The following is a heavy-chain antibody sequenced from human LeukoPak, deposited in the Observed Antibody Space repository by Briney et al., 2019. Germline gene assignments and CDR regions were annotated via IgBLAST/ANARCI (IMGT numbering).Heavy chain of an antibody. V-gene: IGHV3-48*01. CDR3: ARGRAAAGTASFDY. Sequence: GGSLRLSCAASGFTFGIYAMNWVRQAPGKGLEWVSYIGPSGSNIYYADSVKGRFTISRDNAKDSLYLQMNSLRAEDTAVYYCARGRAAAGTASFDYWGQGTLVTVSS. CDR2: IGPSGSNI. D-gene: IGHD6-13*01. CDR1: GFTFGIYA. J-gene: IGHJ4*02.